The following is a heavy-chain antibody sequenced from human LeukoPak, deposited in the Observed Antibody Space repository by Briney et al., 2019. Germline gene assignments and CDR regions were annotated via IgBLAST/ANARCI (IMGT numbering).Heavy chain of an antibody. V-gene: IGHV4-39*01. CDR3: ATSPQHGGY. J-gene: IGHJ4*02. Sequence: SDTLSLPHTFSGRPNSSRGYYWGWIRQPPGKGLGWIVTIYSSGRPQYNPALKSRVTIPLETSKNQFSLKLNSVTRAGTAVYYCATSPQHGGYLGQGALVSVSS. D-gene: IGHD4-23*01. CDR1: GRPNSSRGYY. CDR2: IYSSGRP.